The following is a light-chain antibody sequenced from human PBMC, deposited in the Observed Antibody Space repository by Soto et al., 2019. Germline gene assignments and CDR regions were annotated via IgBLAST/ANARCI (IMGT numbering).Light chain of an antibody. CDR2: ELT. CDR1: SY. CDR3: ASYAGNIWV. V-gene: IGLV2-8*01. Sequence: QSALTQPPSASGSPGQSVTISCTATSYVSWYQQHPGKAPRLIIYELTKRPSGVPDRFSGSTSGNTASLTVSGLQADDEADYYGASYAGNIWVFGGGTKLTVL. J-gene: IGLJ3*02.